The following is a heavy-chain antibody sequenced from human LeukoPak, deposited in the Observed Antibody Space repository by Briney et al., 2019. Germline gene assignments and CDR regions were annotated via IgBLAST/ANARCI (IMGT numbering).Heavy chain of an antibody. Sequence: PSETLSLTCTVSGGSISSYYWSWIRQPPGKGLEWIGYIYYSGSTNYSPSLKSRVTISVDTSKNQFSLKLSSVTAADTAVYYCARASLQDYDFWSGYYTYYHYYMDVWGKGTTVTVSS. CDR2: IYYSGST. J-gene: IGHJ6*03. D-gene: IGHD3-3*01. V-gene: IGHV4-59*01. CDR3: ARASLQDYDFWSGYYTYYHYYMDV. CDR1: GGSISSYY.